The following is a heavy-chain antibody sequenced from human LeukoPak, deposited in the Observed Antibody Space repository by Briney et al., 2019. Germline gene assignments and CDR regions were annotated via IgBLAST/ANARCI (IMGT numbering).Heavy chain of an antibody. CDR2: IGSNIKSI. CDR3: ARGGAARPDY. CDR1: GFIFSNYG. D-gene: IGHD6-6*01. J-gene: IGHJ4*02. V-gene: IGHV3-48*01. Sequence: GGSLPLSCTASGFIFSNYGMDWVRQAPGKGLEWVSYIGSNIKSIDYADSVKGRFTISRDNAKNSLFLQMNSLRAEDTAVYYCARGGAARPDYWGQRTLVTVSS.